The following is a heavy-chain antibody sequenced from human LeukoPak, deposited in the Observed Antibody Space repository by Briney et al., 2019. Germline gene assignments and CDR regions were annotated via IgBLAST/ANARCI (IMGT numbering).Heavy chain of an antibody. Sequence: GGSLRLSCAASGFTFDDYAMPWVRQAPGKGLEWVSGISWNSGSTYYADSVKGRFTISRDNSKNTLYLQMNSLRAEDTAVYYCAKDTGYDFWSGYYTENWFDPWGQGTLVTVSS. V-gene: IGHV3-23*01. CDR2: ISWNSGST. J-gene: IGHJ5*02. CDR3: AKDTGYDFWSGYYTENWFDP. D-gene: IGHD3-3*01. CDR1: GFTFDDYA.